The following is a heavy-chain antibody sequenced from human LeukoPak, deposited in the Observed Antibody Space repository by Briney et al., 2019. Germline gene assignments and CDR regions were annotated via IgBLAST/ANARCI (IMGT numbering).Heavy chain of an antibody. J-gene: IGHJ5*02. D-gene: IGHD3-10*01. CDR2: ISHSGST. CDR3: ARHVVRGVNP. Sequence: SETLSLTCAVYGGSFSGYYRSWIRQPPGKGLEWIGEISHSGSTNYNPSLKSRVTISEDTSKNQFSLKLSSVTAADTAVYYCARHVVRGVNPWGQGTLVTVSS. CDR1: GGSFSGYY. V-gene: IGHV4-34*01.